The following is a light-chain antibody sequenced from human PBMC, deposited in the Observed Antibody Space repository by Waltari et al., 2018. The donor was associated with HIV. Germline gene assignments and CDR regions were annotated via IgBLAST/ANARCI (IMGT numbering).Light chain of an antibody. CDR2: DDT. CDR3: QSYDDNLEGV. CDR1: SSNTVAGYD. J-gene: IGLJ3*02. V-gene: IGLV1-40*01. Sequence: QSVPTQPPSVSGAPGQRVPIPCTGSSSNTVAGYDVHWYQQVPGTAPRLLIYDDTNRPSGVPERFSGSKSGTSASLAITGLQAEDEADYYCQSYDDNLEGVFGGGTKLTVL.